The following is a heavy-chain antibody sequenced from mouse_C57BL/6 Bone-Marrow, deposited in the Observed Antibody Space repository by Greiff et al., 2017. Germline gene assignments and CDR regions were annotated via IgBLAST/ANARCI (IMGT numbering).Heavy chain of an antibody. D-gene: IGHD2-4*01. CDR1: GFSLTSYG. CDR2: IWSGGST. Sequence: VKVVESGPGLVQPSQSLSITCTVSGFSLTSYGVHWVRQSPGKGLEWLGVIWSGGSTDYNAAFIYRLSISKDNSKSQVFFKMNSLQADDTAIYYCARSIYYDYDGNFDVWGTGTTVTVSS. V-gene: IGHV2-2*01. CDR3: ARSIYYDYDGNFDV. J-gene: IGHJ1*03.